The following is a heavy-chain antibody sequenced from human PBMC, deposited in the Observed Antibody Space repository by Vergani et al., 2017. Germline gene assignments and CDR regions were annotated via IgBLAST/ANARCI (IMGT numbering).Heavy chain of an antibody. J-gene: IGHJ6*02. V-gene: IGHV4-59*01. CDR2: IYYSGST. CDR3: ARASPESPMVRGVIITGGNYYYGMDV. D-gene: IGHD3-10*01. Sequence: QVQLQESGPGLVKPSETLSLTCTVSGGSISSYYWSWIRQPPGKGLEWIGYIYYSGSTNYNPSLKSRFTISVDTSKNQFSLKLSSVTAADTAVYYCARASPESPMVRGVIITGGNYYYGMDVWGQGTTVTVSS. CDR1: GGSISSYY.